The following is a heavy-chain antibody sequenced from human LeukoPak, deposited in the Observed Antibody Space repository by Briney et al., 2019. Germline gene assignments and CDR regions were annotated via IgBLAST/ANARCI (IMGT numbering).Heavy chain of an antibody. D-gene: IGHD3-22*01. CDR2: ISGSGGGT. CDR1: GFTFSSYA. Sequence: GGSLRLSCAASGFTFSSYAMSWVRQAPGKGLEWVSAISGSGGGTYYADSVKGRFTISRDNSKNTLYLQMNSLRTEDTAVYYCAKAVMVALAELGYWGQGTLVTVSS. J-gene: IGHJ4*02. V-gene: IGHV3-23*01. CDR3: AKAVMVALAELGY.